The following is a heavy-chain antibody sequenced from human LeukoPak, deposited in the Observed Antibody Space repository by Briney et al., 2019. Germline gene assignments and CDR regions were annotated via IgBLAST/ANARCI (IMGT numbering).Heavy chain of an antibody. CDR3: ASQKPYCSSTSCYTYAFDI. CDR1: GFTFSSYS. CDR2: ISSSSSYI. Sequence: PGGSLRLSCAASGFTFSSYSMNWVRQAPGKGLEWVSSISSSSSYIYYADSVKGRFTISRDNAKNSLYLQMNSLRAEDTAVYYCASQKPYCSSTSCYTYAFDIWGQGTMVTVSS. V-gene: IGHV3-21*01. J-gene: IGHJ3*02. D-gene: IGHD2-2*02.